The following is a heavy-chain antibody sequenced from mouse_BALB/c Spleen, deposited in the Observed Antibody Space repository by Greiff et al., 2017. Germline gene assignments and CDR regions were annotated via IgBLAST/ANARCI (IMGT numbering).Heavy chain of an antibody. CDR1: GYAFTNYL. D-gene: IGHD2-3*01. CDR2: INPGSGGT. J-gene: IGHJ4*01. Sequence: VQLQQSGAELVRPGTSVKVSCKASGYAFTNYLIEWVKQRPGQGLEWIGVINPGSGGTNYNEKFKGKATLTADKSSSTAYMQLSSLTSDDSAVYFCARWGLLGAMDYWGQGTSVTVSS. CDR3: ARWGLLGAMDY. V-gene: IGHV1-54*01.